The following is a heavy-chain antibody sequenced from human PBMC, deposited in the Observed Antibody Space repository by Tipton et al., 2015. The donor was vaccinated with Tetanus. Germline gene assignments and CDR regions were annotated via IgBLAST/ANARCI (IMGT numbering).Heavy chain of an antibody. V-gene: IGHV4-61*01. CDR2: IYYSGSA. CDR1: GGSVNDGRFY. D-gene: IGHD2-2*01. Sequence: TLSLTCTVSGGSVNDGRFYWTWIGQPPGKALEWVAHIYYSGSATYNPSVASRATVSIDMSKNQFSLRLTSATAADTAVYYCASDPALMCNFDYWGQGTLVTVSS. J-gene: IGHJ4*02. CDR3: ASDPALMCNFDY.